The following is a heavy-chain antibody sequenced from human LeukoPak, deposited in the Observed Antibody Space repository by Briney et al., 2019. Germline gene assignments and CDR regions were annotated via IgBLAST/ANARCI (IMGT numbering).Heavy chain of an antibody. D-gene: IGHD3-10*01. Sequence: ASVKVSCKASGYTFTGYYTHWVRQAPGQGLEWMGWINPNSGGTNYAQKFQGRVTMTRDTSISTAYMELSRLRSDDTAVYYCARARITMVRGSRYGMDVWGQGTTVTVSS. CDR3: ARARITMVRGSRYGMDV. V-gene: IGHV1-2*02. CDR1: GYTFTGYY. CDR2: INPNSGGT. J-gene: IGHJ6*02.